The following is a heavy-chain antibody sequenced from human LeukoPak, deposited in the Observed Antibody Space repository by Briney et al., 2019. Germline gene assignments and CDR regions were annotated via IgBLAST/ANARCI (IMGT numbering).Heavy chain of an antibody. CDR2: IFYSGST. CDR1: VGSISTSNYY. D-gene: IGHD1-26*01. J-gene: IGHJ4*02. V-gene: IGHV4-39*07. CDR3: ARDGRFPPEVLPRYFDY. Sequence: SETLSLTCTVSVGSISTSNYYWGWIRQPPGKGLEWIGNIFYSGSTYYSPYLKSRVTISLDTSRNQFSLKLSSVTAADTAVYYCARDGRFPPEVLPRYFDYWGQGTLVTVSS.